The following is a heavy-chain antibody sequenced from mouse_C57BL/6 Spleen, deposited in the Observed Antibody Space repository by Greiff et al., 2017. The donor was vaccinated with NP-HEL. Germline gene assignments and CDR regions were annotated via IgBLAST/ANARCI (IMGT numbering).Heavy chain of an antibody. CDR1: GFTFSDFY. Sequence: EVKLMESGGGLVQSGRSLRLSCATSGFTFSDFYMEWVRQAPGKGLEWIAASRNKANDYTTEYSASVKGRFIVSRDTSQSILYLQMNALRAEDTAIYYCARDARDGSFAYWGQGTLVTVSA. V-gene: IGHV7-1*01. D-gene: IGHD2-3*01. CDR2: SRNKANDYTT. CDR3: ARDARDGSFAY. J-gene: IGHJ3*01.